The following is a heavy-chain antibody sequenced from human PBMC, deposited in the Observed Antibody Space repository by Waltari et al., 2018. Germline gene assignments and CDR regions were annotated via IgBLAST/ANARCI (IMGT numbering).Heavy chain of an antibody. CDR3: AKRPARNYYTTTGYYPFDY. V-gene: IGHV3-23*01. CDR2: IGCRGVSS. J-gene: IGHJ4*02. D-gene: IGHD3-22*01. Sequence: RRAPGKGLEWVSSIGCRGVSSFFADSVKGRFTISRDNSKNTLYLQMNSLRAEDTAVYYCAKRPARNYYTTTGYYPFDYWGQGTLVTVSS.